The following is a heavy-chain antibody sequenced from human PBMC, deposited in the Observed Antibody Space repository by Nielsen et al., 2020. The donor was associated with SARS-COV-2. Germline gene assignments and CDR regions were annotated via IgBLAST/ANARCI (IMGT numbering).Heavy chain of an antibody. Sequence: GESLKISCAASGFTFSSYWMHWVRQAPGKGLLWLSRINNDGSSTSYADSVKGRFTISRDNAKNTLCLEMNSLRVDDTAVYYCVGDTGGRWGELWGQGTLVTVSS. V-gene: IGHV3-74*01. CDR2: INNDGSST. CDR3: VGDTGGRWGEL. J-gene: IGHJ4*02. CDR1: GFTFSSYW. D-gene: IGHD2-8*02.